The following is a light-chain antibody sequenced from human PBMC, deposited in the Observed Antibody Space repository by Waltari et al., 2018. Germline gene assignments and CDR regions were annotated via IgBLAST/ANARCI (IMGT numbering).Light chain of an antibody. J-gene: IGKJ2*01. Sequence: IQMTQSPSSLSASVGDRVTITCRASQSISTSLNWYQQIPGKAPKLLIYTTSTLQSDIPSRFSGSGSGTDFTLTISSLQPEDFATYYCQQSFNTPRTFGQGTKLEIK. CDR1: QSISTS. V-gene: IGKV1-39*01. CDR2: TTS. CDR3: QQSFNTPRT.